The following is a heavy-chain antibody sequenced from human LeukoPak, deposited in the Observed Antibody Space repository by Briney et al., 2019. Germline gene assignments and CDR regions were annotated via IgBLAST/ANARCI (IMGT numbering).Heavy chain of an antibody. CDR3: ARAYDSSGYYFIY. D-gene: IGHD3-22*01. CDR1: GYTFSAYY. J-gene: IGHJ4*02. Sequence: ASVKVSCKASGYTFSAYYIHWVRQAPGQGLEWMGWINPNSGGTNYAQKFQGRVTMTRDTSISTAYMELSRLRSDDTAVYYCARAYDSSGYYFIYWGQGTLVTVSS. CDR2: INPNSGGT. V-gene: IGHV1-2*02.